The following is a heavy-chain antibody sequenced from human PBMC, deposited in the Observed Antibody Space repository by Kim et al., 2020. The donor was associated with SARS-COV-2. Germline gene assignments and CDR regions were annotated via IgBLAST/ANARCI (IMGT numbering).Heavy chain of an antibody. D-gene: IGHD3-22*01. CDR2: ISAYNGNT. V-gene: IGHV1-18*01. CDR1: GYTFTSYG. J-gene: IGHJ4*02. CDR3: ARDSNYYDSSGQALA. Sequence: ASVKVSCKASGYTFTSYGISWVRQAPGQGLEWMGWISAYNGNTNYAQKLQGRVTMTTDTSTSTAYMELRSLRSDDTAVYYCARDSNYYDSSGQALAWGQGTLVTVSS.